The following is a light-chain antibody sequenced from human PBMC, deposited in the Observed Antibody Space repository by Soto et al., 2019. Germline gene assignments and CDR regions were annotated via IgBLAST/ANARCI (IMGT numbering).Light chain of an antibody. CDR1: SSDVGGYNY. Sequence: QSALTQPASVSGSPGQSITISCTGTSSDVGGYNYVSWYQQHPGKAPKLMIYEVSNRPSGVSNRFSGSKSGNTASLTISGLQAEDGADYYCSSYTSSNTLYVFGTGTKSPS. CDR2: EVS. J-gene: IGLJ1*01. V-gene: IGLV2-14*01. CDR3: SSYTSSNTLYV.